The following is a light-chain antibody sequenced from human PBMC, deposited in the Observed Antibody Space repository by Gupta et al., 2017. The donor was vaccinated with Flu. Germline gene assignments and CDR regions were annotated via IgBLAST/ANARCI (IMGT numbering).Light chain of an antibody. V-gene: IGKV1-39*01. Sequence: DVQMTQSPSSLSASVGDRVTITCRASQNINNNLNWYQQKPEKAPKVLIYAATSLQSGIPSRFSGSGSGTHFTLSISRLQPEDFATYYCQQSDDTPPRFGGGTRVDI. CDR2: AAT. J-gene: IGKJ4*02. CDR3: QQSDDTPPR. CDR1: QNINNN.